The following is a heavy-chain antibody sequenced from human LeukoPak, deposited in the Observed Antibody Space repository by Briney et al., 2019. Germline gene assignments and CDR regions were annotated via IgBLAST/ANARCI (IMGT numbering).Heavy chain of an antibody. J-gene: IGHJ6*03. CDR2: ISSSGSTI. V-gene: IGHV3-48*04. CDR3: ARVPPKAPYYYMDV. Sequence: GGSLRLSCAASGFTFSSYWMSWVRQAPGKGLEWVSYISSSGSTIYYADSVKGRFTISRDNAKNSLYLQMNSLRAEDTAVYYCARVPPKAPYYYMDVWGKGTTVTVSS. CDR1: GFTFSSYW.